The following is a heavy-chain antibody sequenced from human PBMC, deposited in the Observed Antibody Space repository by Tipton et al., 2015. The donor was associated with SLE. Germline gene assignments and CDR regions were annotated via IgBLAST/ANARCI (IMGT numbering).Heavy chain of an antibody. V-gene: IGHV4-34*01. CDR1: GGPFGGYF. D-gene: IGHD3-22*01. Sequence: TLSLTCAVHGGPFGGYFWTWIRQPPGKGLEWIGESNPGGSSNYGPSLKSRVSISLDTSENQFSLKVNSVSAADTAVYYCARGLNYYDSSGYYPFYYMDVWGKGTTVTVSS. CDR2: SNPGGSS. J-gene: IGHJ6*03. CDR3: ARGLNYYDSSGYYPFYYMDV.